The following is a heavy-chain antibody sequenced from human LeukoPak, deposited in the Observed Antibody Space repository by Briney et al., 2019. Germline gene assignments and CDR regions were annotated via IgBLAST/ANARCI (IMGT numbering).Heavy chain of an antibody. CDR1: GGSISSYY. CDR3: ARADYYDSSGYV. CDR2: IYYSGST. D-gene: IGHD3-22*01. J-gene: IGHJ4*02. Sequence: SETLSLTCTVSGGSISSYYWSWIRQPPGKGLEWIGYIYYSGSTNYNPSLKSRVTISVDTSKNQFSLKLSSVTAADTALYYCARADYYDSSGYVWGQGTLVTVSS. V-gene: IGHV4-59*01.